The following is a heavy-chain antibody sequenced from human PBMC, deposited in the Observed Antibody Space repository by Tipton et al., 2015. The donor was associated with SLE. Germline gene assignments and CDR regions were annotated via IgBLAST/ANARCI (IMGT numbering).Heavy chain of an antibody. CDR2: IYYSGST. CDR3: ARHKGSGWYRGVFDY. CDR1: GDSISSSSFY. J-gene: IGHJ4*02. D-gene: IGHD6-19*01. V-gene: IGHV4-39*07. Sequence: TLSLTCTVSGDSISSSSFYWGWIRQPPGKGLEWIGTIYYSGSTYYNPSLKSRVTISVDTSKNQFSLKLSSVTAADTAVYYCARHKGSGWYRGVFDYWGQGTLVTVSS.